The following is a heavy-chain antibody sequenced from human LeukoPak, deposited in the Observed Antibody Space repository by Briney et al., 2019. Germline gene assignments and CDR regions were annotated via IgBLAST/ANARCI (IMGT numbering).Heavy chain of an antibody. V-gene: IGHV3-33*08. CDR1: GFTFSNAW. J-gene: IGHJ4*02. Sequence: GGSLRLSCAASGFTFSNAWMSWVRQAPGKGLEWVAVIWYDGSNKYYADSVKGRFTISRDNSKNTLYLQMNSLRAEDTAVYYCARDGELSPSLGVRERFDYWGQGTLVTVSS. D-gene: IGHD3-10*01. CDR2: IWYDGSNK. CDR3: ARDGELSPSLGVRERFDY.